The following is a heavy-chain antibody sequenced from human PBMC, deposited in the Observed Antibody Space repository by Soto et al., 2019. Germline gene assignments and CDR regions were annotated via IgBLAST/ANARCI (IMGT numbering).Heavy chain of an antibody. CDR3: AKDLGVAGKGGSLDY. D-gene: IGHD6-19*01. V-gene: IGHV3-23*01. Sequence: PGGSLRLSCAASGFTFSSYAMSWVRQAPGKGLEWVSAISGSGGSTYYADSVKGRFTISRDNSKNTLYLQMNSLRAEDTAVYYCAKDLGVAGKGGSLDYWGQGTLVTVSS. CDR1: GFTFSSYA. J-gene: IGHJ4*02. CDR2: ISGSGGST.